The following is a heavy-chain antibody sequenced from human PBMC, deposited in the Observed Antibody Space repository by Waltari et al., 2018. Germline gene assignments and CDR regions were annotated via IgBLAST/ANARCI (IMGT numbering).Heavy chain of an antibody. CDR1: GGSISSGSYY. D-gene: IGHD3-22*01. Sequence: QVQLQESGPGLVKPSQTLSLTCTVSGGSISSGSYYWNWIRQSAGKGLEWIGHIYTRGSTIYTPSLASRVTLSVDSSKNHFSLKLRSVTAADTAVYFCASTPLFYYDTSGYSFWGQGTLVTVSS. V-gene: IGHV4-61*02. CDR3: ASTPLFYYDTSGYSF. CDR2: IYTRGST. J-gene: IGHJ4*02.